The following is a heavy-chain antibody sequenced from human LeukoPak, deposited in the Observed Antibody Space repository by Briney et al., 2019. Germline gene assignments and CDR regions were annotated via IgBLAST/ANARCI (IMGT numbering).Heavy chain of an antibody. CDR1: GYSFTSYW. Sequence: GESLKISCKGSGYSFTSYWIGWVRQMPGKGLEWMGIIYPGDSDTRYSPSFQGQVTISADKSISTAYLQWSSLKASDTAMYYCARSRGHGYSYGFPQDFDYWGQGTLVTVSS. CDR3: ARSRGHGYSYGFPQDFDY. V-gene: IGHV5-51*01. CDR2: IYPGDSDT. D-gene: IGHD5-18*01. J-gene: IGHJ4*02.